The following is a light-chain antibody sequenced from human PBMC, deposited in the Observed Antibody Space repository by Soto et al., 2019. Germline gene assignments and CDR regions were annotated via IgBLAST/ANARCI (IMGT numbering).Light chain of an antibody. V-gene: IGKV4-1*01. CDR3: QQYYSVPFT. CDR1: QSILYSGNNQNY. Sequence: DIVMTQSPESLGMSLGETATVKYKSSQSILYSGNNQNYLAWYQQKSGQPPKLLIYWASTRESGVPERFSGSGARTDFTLTISDLQAEDVAVYYCQQYYSVPFTFGPGTTVDIK. CDR2: WAS. J-gene: IGKJ3*01.